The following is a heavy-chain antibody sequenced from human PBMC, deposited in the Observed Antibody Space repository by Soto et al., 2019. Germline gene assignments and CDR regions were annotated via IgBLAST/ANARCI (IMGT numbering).Heavy chain of an antibody. CDR1: GGSMRSYY. CDR2: IYYSGST. Sequence: SETLSLRCSGSGGSMRSYYWSWIRQPPGKGLELIGYIYYSGSTSYNPSLKSGVTISIDTSKNQCSLKRSSVTAADTAGDNCETRSSISGDLVHYSGPGTLVTVSS. CDR3: ETRSSISGDLVHY. J-gene: IGHJ4*01. V-gene: IGHV4-59*01. D-gene: IGHD4-17*01.